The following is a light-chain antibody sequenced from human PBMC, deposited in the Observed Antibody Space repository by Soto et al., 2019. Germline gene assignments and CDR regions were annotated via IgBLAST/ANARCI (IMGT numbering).Light chain of an antibody. J-gene: IGLJ2*01. V-gene: IGLV2-14*01. Sequence: QSVLTQPASVSGSPGQSITISCTGTSSDVGGYKYVSWYQQNPGKAPKLMIYEVSNRPSGVSNRFSGSKSGNTASLTISGLQAEDEAAYYCSSYRSSSTPYVVFGVGTKLTVL. CDR3: SSYRSSSTPYVV. CDR2: EVS. CDR1: SSDVGGYKY.